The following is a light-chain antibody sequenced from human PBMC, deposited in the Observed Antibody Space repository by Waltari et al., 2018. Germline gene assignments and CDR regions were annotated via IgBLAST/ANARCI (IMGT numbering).Light chain of an antibody. V-gene: IGLV2-23*01. CDR2: DDN. CDR1: SSDVGNYNL. Sequence: QSALTQPASGSGSPGQSITISFTGTSSDVGNYNLVSWYQQYPGKAPKVMIYDDNRRPSGVSDRFSGSKSGNTASLTISGVQAEDEADYYCCSYAGSYTWVFGGGTKLTVL. CDR3: CSYAGSYTWV. J-gene: IGLJ3*02.